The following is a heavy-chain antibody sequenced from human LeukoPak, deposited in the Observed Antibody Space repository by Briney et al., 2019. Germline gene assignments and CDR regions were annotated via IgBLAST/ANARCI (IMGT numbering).Heavy chain of an antibody. J-gene: IGHJ5*02. D-gene: IGHD6-19*01. CDR2: IYYSGST. CDR1: GGSISSSSYY. CDR3: ARHRGLAVAGSNWFDP. Sequence: PSETLSLTCTVSGGSISSSSYYWGWIRQPPGKGLEWIGSIYYSGSTYYNPSLKSRVTISVDTSKNQFSLMLSSVTAADTALYYCARHRGLAVAGSNWFDPWGQGTLVTVSS. V-gene: IGHV4-39*01.